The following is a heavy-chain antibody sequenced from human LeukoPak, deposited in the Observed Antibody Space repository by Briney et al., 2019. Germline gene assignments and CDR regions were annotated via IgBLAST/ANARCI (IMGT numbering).Heavy chain of an antibody. J-gene: IGHJ5*02. V-gene: IGHV3-23*01. CDR2: LSDDT. CDR1: GFTFSNYA. Sequence: PGGSLRLSCAASGFTFSNYALSSVRQAPGNWLEWVSTLSDDTYYADSVKGRFTISRDNSKNTLWLQMNNLRAEDTAIYFCARSRGPGSHWFDPWGQGAMVTVSS. CDR3: ARSRGPGSHWFDP. D-gene: IGHD3-10*01.